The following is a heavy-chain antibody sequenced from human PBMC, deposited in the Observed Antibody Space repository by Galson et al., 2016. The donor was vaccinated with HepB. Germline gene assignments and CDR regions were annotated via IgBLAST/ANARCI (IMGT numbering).Heavy chain of an antibody. V-gene: IGHV3-23*01. J-gene: IGHJ4*02. CDR1: GFPFSLYA. CDR2: LSGSGDVT. Sequence: SLRLSCAASGFPFSLYAMSWVRQPPGKGLEWVSTLSGSGDVTHHADSVEGRFTISRDNSKNTLYLQMNSLRVEDTALYYCARSGVWGTHRSPDYWGQGTLVTVSS. D-gene: IGHD3-16*02. CDR3: ARSGVWGTHRSPDY.